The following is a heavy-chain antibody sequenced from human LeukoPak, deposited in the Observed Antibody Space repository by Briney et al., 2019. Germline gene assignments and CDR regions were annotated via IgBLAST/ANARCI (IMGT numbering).Heavy chain of an antibody. V-gene: IGHV3-7*03. CDR1: GYNFSPYW. Sequence: GGSLRLSCVASGYNFSPYWMSWVRQTPGKGLEWVASMSNGGYATYYVDSVRGRFTISRDDAKNSLFLQMNGLGADDTAVYYCTRENYVPDSWGQGTLVTVSS. D-gene: IGHD3-10*02. CDR3: TRENYVPDS. CDR2: MSNGGYAT. J-gene: IGHJ4*02.